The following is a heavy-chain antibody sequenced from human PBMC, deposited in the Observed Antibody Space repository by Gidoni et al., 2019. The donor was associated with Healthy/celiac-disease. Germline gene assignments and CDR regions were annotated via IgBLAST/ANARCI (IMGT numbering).Heavy chain of an antibody. CDR3: ALIVGATKMMSDAFDI. Sequence: EVQLVQSGAEVKKPGATVKIPCKVSGYTFTDYYMHWVQQAPGKGLEWMGLVDPEDGETIYAEKFQGRVTITADTSTDTAYMELSSLRSEDTAVYYCALIVGATKMMSDAFDIWGQGTMVTVSS. J-gene: IGHJ3*02. CDR1: GYTFTDYY. V-gene: IGHV1-69-2*01. CDR2: VDPEDGET. D-gene: IGHD1-26*01.